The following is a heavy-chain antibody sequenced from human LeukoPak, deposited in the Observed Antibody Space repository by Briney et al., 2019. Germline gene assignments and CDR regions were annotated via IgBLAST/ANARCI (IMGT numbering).Heavy chain of an antibody. CDR1: GFTFSSYA. J-gene: IGHJ5*02. D-gene: IGHD3-10*01. V-gene: IGHV3-64*01. CDR3: ARDKDYGSGSYEFDP. CDR2: ISSNGGST. Sequence: GGSLRLSCAASGFTFSSYAMHWVRQAPGKGLEYVSAISSNGGSTYYANSVKGRSTISRDNSKNTLYLQMGSLRAEDMAVYYCARDKDYGSGSYEFDPWGQGTLVTVSS.